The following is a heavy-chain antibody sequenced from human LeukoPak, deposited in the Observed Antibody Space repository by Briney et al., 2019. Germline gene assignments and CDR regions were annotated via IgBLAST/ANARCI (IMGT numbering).Heavy chain of an antibody. CDR2: INHSGST. V-gene: IGHV4-34*01. CDR3: ARLKSQPPGYSSSWLNYYYMDV. Sequence: TSETLSLTCAVYGGSFSGYYWSWIRQPPGKGLEWIGEINHSGSTNYNPSLKSRVTISVDTSKNQFSLKLSSVTAADTAVYYCARLKSQPPGYSSSWLNYYYMDVWGKGTTVTVSS. J-gene: IGHJ6*03. CDR1: GGSFSGYY. D-gene: IGHD6-13*01.